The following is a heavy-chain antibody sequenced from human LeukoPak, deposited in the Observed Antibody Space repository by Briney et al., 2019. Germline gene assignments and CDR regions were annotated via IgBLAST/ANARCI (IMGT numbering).Heavy chain of an antibody. CDR1: GGSISSGGYY. D-gene: IGHD3-3*01. J-gene: IGHJ6*02. CDR3: ARVLYLEWLLPYYYYYGMDV. V-gene: IGHV4-31*03. Sequence: SETLSLTCTVSGGSISSGGYYWSWIRQHPGKGLEWIGYIYYSGSTYYNPSLKSRVTISVDTSKNQFSLKLSSVTAADTAVYYCARVLYLEWLLPYYYYYGMDVWGQGTTVTVSS. CDR2: IYYSGST.